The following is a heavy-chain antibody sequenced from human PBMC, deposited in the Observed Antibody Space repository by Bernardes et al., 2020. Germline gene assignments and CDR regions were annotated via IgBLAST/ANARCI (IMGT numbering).Heavy chain of an antibody. V-gene: IGHV3-9*01. CDR1: GFTFDDYA. CDR3: AKDMTTVMGGWFDP. J-gene: IGHJ5*02. D-gene: IGHD4-17*01. Sequence: GGSLRLSCAASGFTFDDYAMHWVRQAPGKGLEWVSGISWNSGSIGYADSVKGRFTISRDNAKNSLYLQMNSLRAEDTALYYCAKDMTTVMGGWFDPWGQGTLVTVSS. CDR2: ISWNSGSI.